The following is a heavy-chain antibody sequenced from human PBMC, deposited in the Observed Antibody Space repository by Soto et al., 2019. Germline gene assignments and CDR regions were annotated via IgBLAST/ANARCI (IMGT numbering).Heavy chain of an antibody. CDR3: ARALTVRGYYYYYCMDV. D-gene: IGHD3-10*01. J-gene: IGHJ6*02. V-gene: IGHV3-21*01. CDR1: GFTFSSYS. Sequence: GGSLRLSCAASGFTFSSYSMNWVRQAPGKGLQWVSSISSSSSYIYYAASVKGRFTISRDNAKNPLYLQMNSLRAEDTAGYYCARALTVRGYYYYYCMDVWGQGTTVTVSS. CDR2: ISSSSSYI.